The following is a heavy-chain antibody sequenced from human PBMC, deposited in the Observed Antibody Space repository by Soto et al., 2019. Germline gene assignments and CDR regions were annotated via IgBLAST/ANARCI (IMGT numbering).Heavy chain of an antibody. CDR3: AGGRLWGARDV. CDR2: INPGTGNI. D-gene: IGHD2-21*01. CDR1: GYSFTKYP. Sequence: QVQLVQSGAEVKKPGASVKVSCKTSGYSFTKYPIHWVRQGPGQRLEWLGWINPGTGNIKSSQRFQGRVPFTRDTSASVAYMELTSLTSEDTGTYYGAGGRLWGARDVWGQGTTVTVSS. V-gene: IGHV1-3*01. J-gene: IGHJ6*02.